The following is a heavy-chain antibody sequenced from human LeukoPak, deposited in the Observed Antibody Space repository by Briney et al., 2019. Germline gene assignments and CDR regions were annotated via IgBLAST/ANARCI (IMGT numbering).Heavy chain of an antibody. CDR2: IYYSGST. Sequence: SETLSLTCTVSGGSISSSSYYWGWIRQPPGKGLEWIGSIYYSGSTYYNPSLKSRVTISVDTSKNQFSLKLSSVTAADTAVYYCAIDYYGSGNYYNGPHNWGPGTLVTVSS. CDR1: GGSISSSSYY. D-gene: IGHD3-10*01. J-gene: IGHJ4*02. CDR3: AIDYYGSGNYYNGPHN. V-gene: IGHV4-39*07.